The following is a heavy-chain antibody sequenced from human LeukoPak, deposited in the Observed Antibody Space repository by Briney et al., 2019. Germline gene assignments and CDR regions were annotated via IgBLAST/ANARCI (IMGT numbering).Heavy chain of an antibody. CDR1: GYTFTGYY. J-gene: IGHJ5*02. Sequence: ASVKVSCTASGYTFTGYYMHWVRQAPGQGLEWMGRINPNSGGTNYAQKFQGRVTMTRDTSISTAYMELSRLRSDDTAVYYCARNEGKYYYDSSGYYQNWFDPWGQGTLVTVSS. CDR2: INPNSGGT. CDR3: ARNEGKYYYDSSGYYQNWFDP. V-gene: IGHV1-2*06. D-gene: IGHD3-22*01.